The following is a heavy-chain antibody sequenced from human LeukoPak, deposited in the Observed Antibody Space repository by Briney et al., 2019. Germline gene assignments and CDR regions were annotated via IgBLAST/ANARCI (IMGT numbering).Heavy chain of an antibody. CDR2: INHSGST. CDR1: GGSISSGGYY. Sequence: PSQTLSLTCTVSGGSISSGGYYWSWIRQPPGKGLEWIREINHSGSTNYNPSLKSRVTISVDTSKNQFSLKLSSVTAADTAVYYCARRSKTRIDYWGQGTLVTVSS. V-gene: IGHV4-30-2*01. D-gene: IGHD4-11*01. CDR3: ARRSKTRIDY. J-gene: IGHJ4*02.